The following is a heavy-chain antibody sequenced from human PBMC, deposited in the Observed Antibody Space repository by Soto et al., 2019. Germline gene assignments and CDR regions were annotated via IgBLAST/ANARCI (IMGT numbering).Heavy chain of an antibody. CDR1: GYTFTSYG. J-gene: IGHJ4*02. V-gene: IGHV1-69*04. Sequence: GASVKVSCKASGYTFTSYGISWVRQAPGLGLQWMGRINPILSMSNYAPRFQGRVTMTADKSTSTAYMELSSLRSEDTAMYYCATSYGSGYRAFDSWGQGALVTVSS. CDR2: INPILSMS. D-gene: IGHD3-10*01. CDR3: ATSYGSGYRAFDS.